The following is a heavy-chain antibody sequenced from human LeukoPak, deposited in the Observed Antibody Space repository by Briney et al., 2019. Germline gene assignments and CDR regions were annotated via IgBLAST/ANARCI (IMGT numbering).Heavy chain of an antibody. J-gene: IGHJ6*02. CDR2: ISSSSTSK. CDR3: ARGQYGMDV. Sequence: GGSLRLSCAASGFTFSNAWMSWVRQAPGKGLEWVSHISSSSTSKYYADSVKGRFTISRDNAKNSLYLQMNSLRAEDTAVYYCARGQYGMDVWGQGTTVTVSS. CDR1: GFTFSNAW. V-gene: IGHV3-48*04.